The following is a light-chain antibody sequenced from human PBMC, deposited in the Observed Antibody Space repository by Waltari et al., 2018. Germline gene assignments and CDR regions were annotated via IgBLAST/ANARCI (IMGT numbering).Light chain of an antibody. CDR1: SSTIGTNY. J-gene: IGLJ7*01. CDR3: GTWDSSLSGAV. CDR2: EDS. V-gene: IGLV1-51*02. Sequence: QSVLTQPPSVSAAPGPSVTIPCSGGSSTIGTNYVSCYRQLPGTAPKLLIYEDSERPSGIPGRFSGSKSGTSATLDITGLQAGDEADYYCGTWDSSLSGAVFGGGTHLTVL.